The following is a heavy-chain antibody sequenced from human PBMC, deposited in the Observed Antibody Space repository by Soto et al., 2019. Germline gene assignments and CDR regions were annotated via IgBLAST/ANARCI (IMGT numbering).Heavy chain of an antibody. J-gene: IGHJ3*02. CDR3: ARKGVVAASHDAFDI. CDR1: GFTFRNYA. D-gene: IGHD2-15*01. Sequence: EVQLLESGGGLVQPGGSLTLSCAASGFTFRNYAMSWVRQAPGKGLEWVSGLSGSGGSTSYADYVKGRFTISRDNSKNTLYLQMYSLRADDTALYYCARKGVVAASHDAFDIWGQGTMVTVSS. CDR2: LSGSGGST. V-gene: IGHV3-23*01.